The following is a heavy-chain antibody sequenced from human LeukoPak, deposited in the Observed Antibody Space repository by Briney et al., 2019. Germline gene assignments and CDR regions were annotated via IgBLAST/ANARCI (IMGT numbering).Heavy chain of an antibody. J-gene: IGHJ4*02. CDR3: ARDSSYSSGWYVLPSADY. CDR2: ISGYNGYT. CDR1: GYTFTSYG. D-gene: IGHD6-19*01. Sequence: GASVKVSCKASGYTFTSYGISWVRQAPGQGLEWMGWISGYNGYTNYAQKFQGRVTMTTDTSTSTAYMELRSLRSDDTAVYYCARDSSYSSGWYVLPSADYWGQGTLVTVSS. V-gene: IGHV1-18*01.